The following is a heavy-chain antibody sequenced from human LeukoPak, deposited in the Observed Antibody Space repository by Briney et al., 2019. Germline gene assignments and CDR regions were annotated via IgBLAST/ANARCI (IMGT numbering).Heavy chain of an antibody. CDR3: VRYGLAYTYDF. V-gene: IGHV4-59*01. Sequence: PSETLSLTCTVSGGSISSYYWSWIRQPPGKGLEWIGYIYYSGSTNYNPSLKSRVTMSVDTSKNQFSLKLSSVTAADTAVYYCVRYGLAYTYDFWGQGALVTVSS. CDR1: GGSISSYY. J-gene: IGHJ4*02. CDR2: IYYSGST. D-gene: IGHD3-16*01.